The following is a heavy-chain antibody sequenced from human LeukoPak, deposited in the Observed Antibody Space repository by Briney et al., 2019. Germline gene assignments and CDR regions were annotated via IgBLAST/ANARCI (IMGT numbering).Heavy chain of an antibody. D-gene: IGHD3-22*01. Sequence: GGSLRLSCAASGFTFSSYAMSWVRQAPGKGLEWVSSISGSGGSTYYADSVKGRFTISRDNSKNTLYLQMNSLRVEDTAVYYCAKDPPGYYYDSSGDWGQGTLVTVSS. CDR2: ISGSGGST. CDR3: AKDPPGYYYDSSGD. V-gene: IGHV3-23*01. CDR1: GFTFSSYA. J-gene: IGHJ4*02.